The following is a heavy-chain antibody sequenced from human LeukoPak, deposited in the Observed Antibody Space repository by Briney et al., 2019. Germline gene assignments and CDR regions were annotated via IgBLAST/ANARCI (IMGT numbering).Heavy chain of an antibody. Sequence: KTSETLSLTCTVSGGSISSYYWSWIRQPPVKGLEWIGYIYYSGSTNYNPSLKSRVTISVDTSKNQFSLKLSSVTAADTAVYYCARHGVYYDILTGYYPSYYFDYWGQGTLVTVSS. CDR2: IYYSGST. V-gene: IGHV4-59*08. CDR3: ARHGVYYDILTGYYPSYYFDY. CDR1: GGSISSYY. J-gene: IGHJ4*02. D-gene: IGHD3-9*01.